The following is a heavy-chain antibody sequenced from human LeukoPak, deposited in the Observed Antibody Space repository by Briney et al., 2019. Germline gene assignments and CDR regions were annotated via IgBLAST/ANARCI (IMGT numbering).Heavy chain of an antibody. V-gene: IGHV3-30*03. J-gene: IGHJ4*02. D-gene: IGHD3-22*01. Sequence: GGSLRLSCAASGFSFSGYGMSWVRQAPGKGLEWVAVISYDGSNKYYADSVKGRFTISRDNSKNTLYLQMNSLRTEDTAVYYCARAYYYGVPFDYWGQGTLVTVSS. CDR1: GFSFSGYG. CDR3: ARAYYYGVPFDY. CDR2: ISYDGSNK.